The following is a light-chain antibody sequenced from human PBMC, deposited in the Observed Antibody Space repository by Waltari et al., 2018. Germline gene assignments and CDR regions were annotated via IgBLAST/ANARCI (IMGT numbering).Light chain of an antibody. Sequence: DIQMTQSPSTLSASVGDRVTITCRASQSISNWLAWYQQKPGKAPKPLISKASSLESGVPSRFSGSGSGTEFTLTINSLQPDDFATYYCQHYNNYPWTFGQGTKVEIK. V-gene: IGKV1-5*03. CDR3: QHYNNYPWT. CDR1: QSISNW. J-gene: IGKJ1*01. CDR2: KAS.